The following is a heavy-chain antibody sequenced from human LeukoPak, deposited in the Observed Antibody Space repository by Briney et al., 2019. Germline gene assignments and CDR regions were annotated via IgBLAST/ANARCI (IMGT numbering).Heavy chain of an antibody. CDR1: GVSISSYY. CDR3: ARARLFIAAYSPQYYFDY. V-gene: IGHV4-59*01. Sequence: SETLSLTCTVSGVSISSYYWSWIRPPPGKGLEWIGYIYYSGSTNYNPSLKSRVTISVDTSKNQFSLKLSSVTAADTAVYYCARARLFIAAYSPQYYFDYWGQGTLVTVSS. D-gene: IGHD6-13*01. J-gene: IGHJ4*02. CDR2: IYYSGST.